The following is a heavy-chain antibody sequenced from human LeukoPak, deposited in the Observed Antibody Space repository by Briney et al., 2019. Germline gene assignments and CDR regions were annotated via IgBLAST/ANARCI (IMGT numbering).Heavy chain of an antibody. V-gene: IGHV3-48*01. D-gene: IGHD3-9*01. CDR1: GFTFSSYS. CDR2: ISSSSKTI. J-gene: IGHJ4*02. Sequence: GGSLRLSCAASGFTFSSYSMNWVRQAPGKGLEWVSYISSSSKTIYYADSVKGRFTISRDNAKNTLYLQMNSLRAEDTAVYYCARDFGPALRYFADYWGQGTLVTVSS. CDR3: ARDFGPALRYFADY.